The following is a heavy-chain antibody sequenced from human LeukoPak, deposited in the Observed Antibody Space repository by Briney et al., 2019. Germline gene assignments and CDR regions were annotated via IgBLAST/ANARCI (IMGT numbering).Heavy chain of an antibody. CDR3: ARVVRYYYYMDV. Sequence: SETLSLTCAVYGGSFSGYYWSWIRQPPGKGLEWIREINHSGSTNYNPSLKSRVTISVDTSKNQFSLKLSSVTAADTAVYYCARVVRYYYYMDVWGKGTTVTVSS. D-gene: IGHD4/OR15-4a*01. CDR1: GGSFSGYY. V-gene: IGHV4-34*01. CDR2: INHSGST. J-gene: IGHJ6*03.